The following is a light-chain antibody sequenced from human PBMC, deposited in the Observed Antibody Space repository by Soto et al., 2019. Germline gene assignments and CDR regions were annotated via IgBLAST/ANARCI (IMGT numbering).Light chain of an antibody. CDR1: SSDVGYYNY. Sequence: QSALTQPPSASGSPGQSVTISCTGTSSDVGYYNYVSWYQQHPGKAPKLMIYEVTKRHSGVPDRFSGSKSGNTASLTVSGLQAEDEADYYCCSYAGSNNFVLFGGGTKLTVL. J-gene: IGLJ2*01. CDR2: EVT. V-gene: IGLV2-8*01. CDR3: CSYAGSNNFVL.